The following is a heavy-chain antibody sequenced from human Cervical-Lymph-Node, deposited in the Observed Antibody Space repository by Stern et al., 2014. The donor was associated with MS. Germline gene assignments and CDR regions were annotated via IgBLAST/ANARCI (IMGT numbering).Heavy chain of an antibody. CDR3: ARDYEDTSMLFDH. J-gene: IGHJ4*02. V-gene: IGHV3-30*03. CDR2: ISYDGNHK. Sequence: VQLVASGGAVVQPGRSLRLSCAASGFTFSRYGMHWVRQAPGKGLEWVAVISYDGNHKYYAASVKGRFTISRDNSKNTLHLQMNSVTPDDTAIYYCARDYEDTSMLFDHWGQGTLVTVSS. D-gene: IGHD2-8*01. CDR1: GFTFSRYG.